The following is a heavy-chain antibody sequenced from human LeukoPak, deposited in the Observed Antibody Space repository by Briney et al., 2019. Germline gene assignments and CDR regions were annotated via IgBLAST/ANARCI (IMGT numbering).Heavy chain of an antibody. Sequence: PGGSLRLSCAASGFTFSSYAMTWVRQAPGKGLEWVSAITGSGGSTYYADSVKGRFTISRDNSKNSLYLQMNSLRAEDTALYYCAKGSYLTEPGGYMDVWGKGTTVTVSS. CDR3: AKGSYLTEPGGYMDV. CDR2: ITGSGGST. J-gene: IGHJ6*03. D-gene: IGHD2-8*02. CDR1: GFTFSSYA. V-gene: IGHV3-23*01.